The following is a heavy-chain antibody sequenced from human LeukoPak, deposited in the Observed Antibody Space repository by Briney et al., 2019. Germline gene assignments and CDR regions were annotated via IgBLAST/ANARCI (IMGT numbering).Heavy chain of an antibody. V-gene: IGHV3-48*01. J-gene: IGHJ3*02. CDR1: GFTFSSYW. D-gene: IGHD2-15*01. CDR3: ARDTDSGGAFDI. Sequence: GGSLRLSCAAPGFTFSSYWMHWVRQAPGKGLEWVSYICSSSSIIYYADSVKGRFTIPRENAKNSLYLQMNSLRGEDTAVYYCARDTDSGGAFDIWGQGTMVTVSS. CDR2: ICSSSSII.